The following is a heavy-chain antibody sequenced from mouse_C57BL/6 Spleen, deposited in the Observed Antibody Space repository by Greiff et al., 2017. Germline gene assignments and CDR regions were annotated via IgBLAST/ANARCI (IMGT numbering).Heavy chain of an antibody. J-gene: IGHJ2*01. CDR1: GYTFTSYW. D-gene: IGHD1-2*01. Sequence: QVQLKQPGAELVKPGASVKLSCKASGYTFTSYWMHWVKQRPGQGLEWIGMIHPNSGSTNYNEKFKSKATLTVDKSSSTAYMQLSSLTSEDSAVYYCAREVITTVRFDYWGQGTTLIVSS. V-gene: IGHV1-64*01. CDR3: AREVITTVRFDY. CDR2: IHPNSGST.